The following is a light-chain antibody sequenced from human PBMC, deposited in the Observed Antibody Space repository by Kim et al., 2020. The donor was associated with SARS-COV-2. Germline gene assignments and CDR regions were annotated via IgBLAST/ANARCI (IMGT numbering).Light chain of an antibody. CDR2: YDS. J-gene: IGLJ1*01. CDR1: NIGNKS. Sequence: PGKTARITCGGNNIGNKSVHWYQQKPGQAPVLVIYYDSYRPSGIPERFSGSNSGNTATLTISRVEAGDEADYYCQVWDSSSDHLYVFGTGTKVTV. V-gene: IGLV3-21*04. CDR3: QVWDSSSDHLYV.